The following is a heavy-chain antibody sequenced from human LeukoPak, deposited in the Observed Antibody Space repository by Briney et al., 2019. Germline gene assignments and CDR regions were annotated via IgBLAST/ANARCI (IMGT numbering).Heavy chain of an antibody. Sequence: GGSLRLSCAASGFTFSDYSMNWVRPAPGKGLEWVSSISGSSSHRYYADSVKGRFTISRDNAKTSVYLQMTSLRAEDTAVYYCVGGYCSGGSCPGYWGQGTLVTVSS. V-gene: IGHV3-21*01. CDR3: VGGYCSGGSCPGY. CDR2: ISGSSSHR. D-gene: IGHD2-15*01. CDR1: GFTFSDYS. J-gene: IGHJ4*02.